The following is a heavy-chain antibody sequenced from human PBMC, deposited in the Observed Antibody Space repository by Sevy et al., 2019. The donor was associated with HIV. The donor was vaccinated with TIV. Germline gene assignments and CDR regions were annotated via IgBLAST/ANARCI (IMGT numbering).Heavy chain of an antibody. D-gene: IGHD6-19*01. Sequence: GGSLRLSCAASGFTFSSYAMSWVRQAPGKGLEWVSAISGSGGSTYYADSVKGRFTISRDNSKNTLYLQMNSLRAEGTAVYYCGKDRNIAVAGYSGDAFDIWGQGTMVTVSS. J-gene: IGHJ3*02. CDR1: GFTFSSYA. CDR2: ISGSGGST. CDR3: GKDRNIAVAGYSGDAFDI. V-gene: IGHV3-23*01.